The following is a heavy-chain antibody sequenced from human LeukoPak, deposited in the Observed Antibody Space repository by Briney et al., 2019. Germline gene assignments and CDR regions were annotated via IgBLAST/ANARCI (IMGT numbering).Heavy chain of an antibody. CDR1: GGSISSGGYY. V-gene: IGHV4-30-2*01. CDR2: IYHSGST. D-gene: IGHD2-2*01. J-gene: IGHJ4*02. CDR3: ARDHPLGYCSSTSCFNY. Sequence: SETLSLTCTVSGGSISSGGYYWSWIRQPPGKGLEWIGYIYHSGSTYYNPSLKSRVTISVDRSKNQFSLKLSSVTAADTAVYYCARDHPLGYCSSTSCFNYWGQGTLVTVSS.